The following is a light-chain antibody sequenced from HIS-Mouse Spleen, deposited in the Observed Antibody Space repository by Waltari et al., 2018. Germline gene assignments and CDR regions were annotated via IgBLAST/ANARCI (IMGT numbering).Light chain of an antibody. CDR2: DVR. V-gene: IGLV2-14*01. J-gene: IGLJ3*02. CDR1: NRDVGGYNY. CDR3: SSYTSSSTLV. Sequence: QSALTQPASVSGSPGQSITTSCTGTNRDVGGYNYVSWYQQHPGKAPKLIIYDVRHPPSVVATRFAGSKCRNTASMIISEHQAEDEADYYCSSYTSSSTLVFGGGTKLTVL.